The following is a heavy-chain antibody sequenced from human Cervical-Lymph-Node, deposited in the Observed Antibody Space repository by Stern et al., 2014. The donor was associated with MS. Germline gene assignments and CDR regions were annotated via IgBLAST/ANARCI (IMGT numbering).Heavy chain of an antibody. D-gene: IGHD1-26*01. J-gene: IGHJ4*02. CDR2: IDHSGST. CDR1: GGSFSGYY. CDR3: AMYSGTYERAY. V-gene: IGHV4-34*01. Sequence: QVQLQQWGAGLLKPSETLSLTCAVYGGSFSGYYWSWIRQPPGKGLEWIGEIDHSGSTNYNPSLKSRVTMSVDTTKTQFSLNLTSVTAADTAVYYCAMYSGTYERAYWGQGTLVTVSS.